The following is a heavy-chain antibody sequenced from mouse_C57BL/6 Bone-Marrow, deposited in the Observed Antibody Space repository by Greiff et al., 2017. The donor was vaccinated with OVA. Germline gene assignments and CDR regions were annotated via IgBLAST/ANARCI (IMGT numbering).Heavy chain of an antibody. Sequence: EVQLKESGAELVRPGASVKLSCTASGFNIKDYYMHWVKQRPEQGLEWIGRIDPEDGDTEYAPKFQGKATRTADTSSNTAYLQLSSLTSEDTAVYYCTTVWLRRKGYWGQGTTLTVSS. V-gene: IGHV14-1*01. CDR2: IDPEDGDT. CDR1: GFNIKDYY. D-gene: IGHD2-2*01. J-gene: IGHJ2*01. CDR3: TTVWLRRKGY.